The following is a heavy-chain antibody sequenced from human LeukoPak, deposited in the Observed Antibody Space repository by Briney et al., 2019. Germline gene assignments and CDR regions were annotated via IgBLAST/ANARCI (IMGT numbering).Heavy chain of an antibody. J-gene: IGHJ5*02. CDR2: INQVGREK. CDR3: AREGRYFDWLLSWFDP. D-gene: IGHD3-9*01. CDR1: GFTFRSYL. Sequence: GWSLTLSCAASGFTFRSYLMSWLGQAPAKELDGVASINQVGREKYYVDSVKDRFTISIDNAKNSLYLQMNSLRAEDTAVYYCAREGRYFDWLLSWFDPWGQGTLVTVSS. V-gene: IGHV3-7*03.